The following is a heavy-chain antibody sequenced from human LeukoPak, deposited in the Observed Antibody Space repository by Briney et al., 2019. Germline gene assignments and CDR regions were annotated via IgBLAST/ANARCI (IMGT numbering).Heavy chain of an antibody. CDR2: ISSSSSYI. V-gene: IGHV3-21*04. Sequence: GGSLRLSCAASGFTFSSYSMNWVRQAPGKGLEWVSSISSSSSYIYYADSVKGRFTISRDNSKNTLYLQMNSLRAEDTAVYYCAKDSSPGYFQHWGQGTLVTVSS. D-gene: IGHD6-13*01. J-gene: IGHJ1*01. CDR3: AKDSSPGYFQH. CDR1: GFTFSSYS.